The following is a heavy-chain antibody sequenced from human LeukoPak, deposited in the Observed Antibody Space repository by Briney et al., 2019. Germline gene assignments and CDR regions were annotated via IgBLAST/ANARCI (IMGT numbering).Heavy chain of an antibody. J-gene: IGHJ4*02. CDR3: AKDRSCINDVCHGDFDY. CDR1: ESIFTSIA. D-gene: IGHD2-8*01. Sequence: GGPLKPSVPAPESIFTSIAISWFGQAQGKGRDWVPTIIVSGGSTYYADSVKGRFTISRDNSKNTVYLQMNSLRAEDTAVYYCAKDRSCINDVCHGDFDYWGQGTLVTVSS. V-gene: IGHV3-23*01. CDR2: IIVSGGST.